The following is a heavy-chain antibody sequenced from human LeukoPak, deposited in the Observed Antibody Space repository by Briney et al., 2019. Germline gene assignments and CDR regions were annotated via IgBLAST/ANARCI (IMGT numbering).Heavy chain of an antibody. Sequence: PGGSLRLSCAVSGFTSSDYWMHWVRQAPGKGLVWVSRFKNDGSSATYADSVKGRFTISRDEVKNTLYLQMNSLRVEDTAVYYCARLTRVGYNSYVYWGQGTLVTVSS. V-gene: IGHV3-74*01. CDR1: GFTSSDYW. CDR2: FKNDGSSA. D-gene: IGHD5-24*01. CDR3: ARLTRVGYNSYVY. J-gene: IGHJ1*01.